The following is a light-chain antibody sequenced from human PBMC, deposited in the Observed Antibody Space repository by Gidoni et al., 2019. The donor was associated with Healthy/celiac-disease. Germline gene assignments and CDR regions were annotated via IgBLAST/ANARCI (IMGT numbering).Light chain of an antibody. CDR2: DVT. Sequence: QSALTPPASVSGSPGPSITSSCTGTGSDVGGYNYVSWYQQQPCKAPKLMIYDVTNRPSGVSNRFSGSKSGNTASLTIARLQAEDEADYYCSSYTSSSTLVVFGGGTKLTVL. CDR1: GSDVGGYNY. J-gene: IGLJ2*01. V-gene: IGLV2-14*03. CDR3: SSYTSSSTLVV.